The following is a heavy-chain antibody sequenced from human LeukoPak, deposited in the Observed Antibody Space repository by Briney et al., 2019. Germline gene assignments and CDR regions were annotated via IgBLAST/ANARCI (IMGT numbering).Heavy chain of an antibody. Sequence: SETLSLTCTVSGGSISSYYWSWIRQPPGEGLEWIGYIYYSGSTNYNPSLKSRVTISVDTSKNQFSLKLSSVTAADTAVYYCARDVPYRGFDYWGQGTLVTVSS. J-gene: IGHJ4*02. V-gene: IGHV4-59*01. CDR1: GGSISSYY. CDR3: ARDVPYRGFDY. D-gene: IGHD4-4*01. CDR2: IYYSGST.